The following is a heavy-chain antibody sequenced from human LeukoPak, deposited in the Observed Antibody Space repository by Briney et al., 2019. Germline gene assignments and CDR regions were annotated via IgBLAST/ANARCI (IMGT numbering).Heavy chain of an antibody. V-gene: IGHV3-23*01. CDR1: GFTFSIYG. CDR3: AKDGYYDSSAYYYVRYFDL. D-gene: IGHD3-22*01. Sequence: GGSLRLSCAASGFTFSIYGMSWGRQAAGRGLEWVSAMSGSGGSTYYADSVKGRFTISRDNSKNTLYLQMNSLRAEDTAVYYCAKDGYYDSSAYYYVRYFDLWGRGTLVTVSS. J-gene: IGHJ2*01. CDR2: MSGSGGST.